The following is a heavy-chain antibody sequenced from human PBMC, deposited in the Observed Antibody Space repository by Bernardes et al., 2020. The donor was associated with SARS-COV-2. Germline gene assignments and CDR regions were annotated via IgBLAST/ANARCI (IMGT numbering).Heavy chain of an antibody. J-gene: IGHJ5*02. CDR3: ARQMTLVVDNPFGWFGP. D-gene: IGHD2-15*01. CDR1: GCSISSYY. V-gene: IGHV4-59*08. CDR2: IYYSGST. Sequence: AEPLSLTCTVSGCSISSYYWSWIRQPPGKGLEWIGYIYYSGSTNYNPSLKSRVSISVDTSKNQFSLNLSSVTAADTAVYYCARQMTLVVDNPFGWFGPRGQGTLVTVSS.